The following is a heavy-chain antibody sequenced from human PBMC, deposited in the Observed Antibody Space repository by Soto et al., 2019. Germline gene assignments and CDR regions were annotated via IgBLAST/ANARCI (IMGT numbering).Heavy chain of an antibody. CDR3: ARGATATGGQYDY. Sequence: SETLSLTCTVSGGSISSGGYYWSWIRQHPGKGLEWIGYIYYSGSTYYNPSLKSRVTISVDTSKNQFSLKLSSVTAADTAVYYCARGATATGGQYDYWGQGTLVTVSS. J-gene: IGHJ4*02. V-gene: IGHV4-31*03. CDR1: GGSISSGGYY. D-gene: IGHD3-16*01. CDR2: IYYSGST.